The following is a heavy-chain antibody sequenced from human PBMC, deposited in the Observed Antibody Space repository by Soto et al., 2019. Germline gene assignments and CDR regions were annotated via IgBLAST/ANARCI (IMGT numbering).Heavy chain of an antibody. V-gene: IGHV4-38-2*01. CDR3: ASLATINGMDV. J-gene: IGHJ6*02. CDR1: GYSISSGYY. Sequence: SETLSLTCAVSGYSISSGYYWGWIRQPPGKGLEWIGSIYHSGSTYYNPSLKSRVTISVDTSKNQFSLKLSSVTAADTAVYYCASLATINGMDVWGQGTTVTVSS. D-gene: IGHD5-12*01. CDR2: IYHSGST.